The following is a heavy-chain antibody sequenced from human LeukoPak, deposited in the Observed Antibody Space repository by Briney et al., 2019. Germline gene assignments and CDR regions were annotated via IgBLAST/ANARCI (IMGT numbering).Heavy chain of an antibody. CDR1: GFSFSGDY. Sequence: PGGSLRLSCAASGFSFSGDYIHWVRQAPGKGLEYVSAISGNGVTTHYTNSVKGRFTISRDNSKNTLYLQMNSLRAEDTAVYYCAKVVKLLWFGEQNYFDYWGQGTLVTVSS. D-gene: IGHD3-10*01. J-gene: IGHJ4*02. V-gene: IGHV3-64*04. CDR3: AKVVKLLWFGEQNYFDY. CDR2: ISGNGVTT.